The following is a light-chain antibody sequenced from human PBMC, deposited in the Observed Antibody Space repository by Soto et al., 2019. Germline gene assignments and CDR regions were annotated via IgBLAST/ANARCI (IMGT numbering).Light chain of an antibody. CDR1: QSISSW. Sequence: DIQMTQSPSTLSASVGDRVTITCRASQSISSWLAWYQQKPGKAPKLLIYDASSLESGVPSRFSGSGSVTEFTLTISSRQPDDFATYYCQQYNSYPRTFGQGTKVDIK. V-gene: IGKV1-5*01. CDR3: QQYNSYPRT. CDR2: DAS. J-gene: IGKJ1*01.